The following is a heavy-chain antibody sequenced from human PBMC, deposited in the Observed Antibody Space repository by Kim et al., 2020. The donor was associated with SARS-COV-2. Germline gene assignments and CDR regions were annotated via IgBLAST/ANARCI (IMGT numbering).Heavy chain of an antibody. CDR2: ISYDGSNK. CDR1: GFTFSSYG. V-gene: IGHV3-30*18. Sequence: GGSLRLSCAASGFTFSSYGMHWVRQAPGKGLEWVAVISYDGSNKYYADSVKGRFTISRDNSRNTLYLQMNSLRAEDTAVYYCAKGNSNPDWFDPWGQGTLFPLSS. D-gene: IGHD4-4*01. CDR3: AKGNSNPDWFDP. J-gene: IGHJ5*02.